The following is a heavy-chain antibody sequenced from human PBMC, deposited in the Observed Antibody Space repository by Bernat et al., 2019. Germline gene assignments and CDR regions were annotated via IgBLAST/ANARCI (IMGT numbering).Heavy chain of an antibody. CDR2: IYYSGST. Sequence: QVQLQESGPGLVKPSQTLSLTCTVSGGSISSGDYYWSWIRQPPGKGLEWIGYIYYSGSTYYNPSLKSRVTISVDTSKNQFSLKLSSVTAADTAVYYCARGEDSGYYLLDYFDYWGQGTLVTVSS. CDR3: ARGEDSGYYLLDYFDY. V-gene: IGHV4-30-4*01. J-gene: IGHJ4*02. CDR1: GGSISSGDYY. D-gene: IGHD3-22*01.